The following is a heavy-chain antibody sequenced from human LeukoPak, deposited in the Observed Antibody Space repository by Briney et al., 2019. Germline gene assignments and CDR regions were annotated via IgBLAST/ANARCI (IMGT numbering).Heavy chain of an antibody. CDR2: ISSSSSYI. J-gene: IGHJ4*02. V-gene: IGHV3-21*01. CDR3: ARGRRVYYDSSGYYGDY. Sequence: TGGSLRLSCAASGFTFSSYSMNWVRQAPGKGLEWVSSISSSSSYIYYADSVKGRFTISRDNAKNSLYLQINSLRAEDTAVYYCARGRRVYYDSSGYYGDYWGQGTLVTVSS. CDR1: GFTFSSYS. D-gene: IGHD3-22*01.